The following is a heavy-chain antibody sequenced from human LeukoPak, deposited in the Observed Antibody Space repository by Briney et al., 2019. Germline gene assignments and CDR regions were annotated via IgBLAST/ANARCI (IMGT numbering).Heavy chain of an antibody. D-gene: IGHD2-8*02. Sequence: GGSLRLSCTASGFPFIEYSMNWVRQVPGKGLEWISYIGIDSGNTKYAASVKGRFTISRDNSKNTLYLQMNSLRAEETAVYYCASAQSGWVLAPIDYWGEGNLVTVSS. CDR1: GFPFIEYS. V-gene: IGHV3-48*01. CDR2: IGIDSGNT. CDR3: ASAQSGWVLAPIDY. J-gene: IGHJ4*02.